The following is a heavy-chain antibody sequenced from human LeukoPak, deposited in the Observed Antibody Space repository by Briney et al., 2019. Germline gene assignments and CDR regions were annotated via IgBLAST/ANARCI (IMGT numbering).Heavy chain of an antibody. CDR1: GYSISSGYY. V-gene: IGHV4-38-2*02. Sequence: SETLSLTCTVSGYSISSGYYWGWIRQPPGKGPEWIGSIFHSGSVFYNPSLRSRVTLSIEPSKNRFSLELTSVTAADTAIYYCARVVASTSIDPWGQGTLVTVSS. D-gene: IGHD2-15*01. CDR2: IFHSGSV. CDR3: ARVVASTSIDP. J-gene: IGHJ5*02.